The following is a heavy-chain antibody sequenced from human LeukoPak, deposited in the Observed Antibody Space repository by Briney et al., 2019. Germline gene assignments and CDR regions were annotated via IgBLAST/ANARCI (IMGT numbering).Heavy chain of an antibody. D-gene: IGHD3-10*01. V-gene: IGHV3-30-3*01. CDR1: GFTFSSYA. CDR3: ARDGMVRGVKILDY. J-gene: IGHJ4*02. CDR2: ISYDGSNK. Sequence: PGGSLRLSCAASGFTFSSYAMPWVRQAPGKGLEWVAVISYDGSNKYYADSVKGRFTISRDNSKNTLYLQMNSLRAEDTAVYYCARDGMVRGVKILDYWGQGTLVTVSS.